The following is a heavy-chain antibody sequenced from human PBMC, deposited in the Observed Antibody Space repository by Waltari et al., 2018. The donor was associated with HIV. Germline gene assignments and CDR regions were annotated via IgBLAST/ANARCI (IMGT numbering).Heavy chain of an antibody. CDR1: VFTFSSSS. CDR2: ISSSSYI. CDR3: ARDFWGGYYYGMDV. V-gene: IGHV3-21*01. D-gene: IGHD3-16*01. J-gene: IGHJ6*02. Sequence: EVQLVESGGGLVRPGVSLSLSCAASVFTFSSSSMNWVRQAPGKGVEWVSSISSSSYINYADSVKGRFTSSRDNAKNSLYLQMNSLRAEDTAVYYCARDFWGGYYYGMDVWGQGTTVTVSS.